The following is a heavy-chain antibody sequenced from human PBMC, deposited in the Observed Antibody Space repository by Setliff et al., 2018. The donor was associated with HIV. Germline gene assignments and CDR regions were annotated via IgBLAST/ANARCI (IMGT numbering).Heavy chain of an antibody. CDR2: IYTSGST. V-gene: IGHV4-4*07. CDR3: ARVGGGWYRDFDY. J-gene: IGHJ4*02. D-gene: IGHD6-19*01. CDR1: GGSFNTFY. Sequence: PSETLSLTCSVSGGSFNTFYWSWIRQPAGEGLEWQPAGEELEWLGRIYTSGSTNYNPSLKSRVTMSIDTSKNQFSLKLSSVTAADTAVYYCARVGGGWYRDFDYWGQGTLVTVS.